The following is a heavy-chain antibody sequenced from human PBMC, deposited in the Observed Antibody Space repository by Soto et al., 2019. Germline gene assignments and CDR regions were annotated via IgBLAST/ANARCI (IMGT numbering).Heavy chain of an antibody. D-gene: IGHD3-10*01. J-gene: IGHJ4*02. Sequence: HGESLKSSCEDSGHSCTIEWIAYVLQMPGKGLHWLGIVYVYDSDRKYSASFEGQVTISADQSLNSAYLQWTSLRASDTAMYYCARVRILSGLFRSFDYWGQGTQVTVS. CDR1: GHSCTIEW. CDR2: VYVYDSDR. CDR3: ARVRILSGLFRSFDY. V-gene: IGHV5-51*01.